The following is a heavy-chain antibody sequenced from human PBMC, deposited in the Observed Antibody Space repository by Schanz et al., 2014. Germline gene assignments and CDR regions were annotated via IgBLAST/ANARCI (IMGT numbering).Heavy chain of an antibody. Sequence: QVQLVQSGPEVKKPGASVKVSCQASGYTLKDHAMHWVRQAPGQSLEWLGWINPSNGNTHYSPRLNGRVSISSDTAASTVYLHISSLKADDTAVYYCARDLIAAAESWFDPWGQGTPITVSS. V-gene: IGHV1-3*01. CDR3: ARDLIAAAESWFDP. CDR1: GYTLKDHA. J-gene: IGHJ5*02. CDR2: INPSNGNT. D-gene: IGHD6-13*01.